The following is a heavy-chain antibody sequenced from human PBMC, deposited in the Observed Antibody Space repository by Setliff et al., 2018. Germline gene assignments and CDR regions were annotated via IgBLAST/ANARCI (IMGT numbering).Heavy chain of an antibody. V-gene: IGHV4-59*04. CDR1: GGSVNSRY. CDR3: ATKGHQLVRFQWFDP. Sequence: SETLSLPCTVSGGSVNSRYWSWIRQSPGKGLEWIGSAYYSGSTYYNPSLESRVTISVDTSKNQFSLRLTSVSAADTAVYYYATKGHQLVRFQWFDPWGQGTLVTVSS. CDR2: AYYSGST. D-gene: IGHD6-13*01. J-gene: IGHJ5*02.